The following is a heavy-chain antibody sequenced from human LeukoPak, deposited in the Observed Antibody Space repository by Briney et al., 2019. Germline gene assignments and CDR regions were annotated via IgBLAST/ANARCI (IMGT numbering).Heavy chain of an antibody. J-gene: IGHJ4*02. V-gene: IGHV4-4*07. D-gene: IGHD2-2*01. CDR1: GFIFSSYT. Sequence: GSLRLSCAASGFIFSSYTMSWIRQPAGKGLEWIGRIYTSGSTNYNPYLKSRVTMSVDTSKNQFSLKLSSVTAADTAVYYCARDCSSTSCPNHPFDYWGQGTLVTVSS. CDR3: ARDCSSTSCPNHPFDY. CDR2: IYTSGST.